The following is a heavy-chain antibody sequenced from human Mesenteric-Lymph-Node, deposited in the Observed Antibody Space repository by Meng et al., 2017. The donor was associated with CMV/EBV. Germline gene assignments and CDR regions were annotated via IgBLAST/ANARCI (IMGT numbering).Heavy chain of an antibody. CDR3: ARDRARFGMDV. J-gene: IGHJ6*02. D-gene: IGHD3-10*01. Sequence: GASLKISCAASEFTFSSDIMSWVRQAPGKGLEWVSSISSTSNYIYYADSVKGRFTISRDNAKNSLFLQMNSLRAEDAAMYYCARDRARFGMDVWGQGTTVTVSS. CDR1: EFTFSSDI. CDR2: ISSTSNYI. V-gene: IGHV3-21*01.